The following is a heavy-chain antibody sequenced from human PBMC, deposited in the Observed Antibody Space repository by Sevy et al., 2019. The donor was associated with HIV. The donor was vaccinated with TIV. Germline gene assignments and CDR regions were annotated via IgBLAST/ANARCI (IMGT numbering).Heavy chain of an antibody. CDR3: AREPTVAWYTFGDH. D-gene: IGHD6-19*01. J-gene: IGHJ4*02. CDR1: GYTFTAYY. CDR2: INPNSSGT. Sequence: ASVKVSCKASGYTFTAYYMHWVRQAPGQGLEWMGRINPNSSGTNYAQKFQGRVTMTRDTSISTAYMELSRLRSDDTAVYYCAREPTVAWYTFGDHWGQGTLVTVSS. V-gene: IGHV1-2*06.